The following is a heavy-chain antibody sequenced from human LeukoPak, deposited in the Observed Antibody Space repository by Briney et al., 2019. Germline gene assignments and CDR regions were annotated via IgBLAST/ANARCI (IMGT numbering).Heavy chain of an antibody. CDR1: GGSFSGYY. D-gene: IGHD3-22*01. J-gene: IGHJ4*02. CDR2: INHSGST. Sequence: PSETLSLTCAVYGGSFSGYYWSWIRQPPGKGLEWIGEINHSGSTNYNPPLKSRVTISVDTSKNQFSLKLSSVTAADTAVYYCARETPYYDSSGSTLADYWGQGTLVTVSS. CDR3: ARETPYYDSSGSTLADY. V-gene: IGHV4-34*01.